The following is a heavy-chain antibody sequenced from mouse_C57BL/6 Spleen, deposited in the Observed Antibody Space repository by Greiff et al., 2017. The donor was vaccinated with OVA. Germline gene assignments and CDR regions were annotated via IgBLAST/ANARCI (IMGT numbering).Heavy chain of an antibody. CDR3: ARWGTSTAEYFDV. J-gene: IGHJ1*03. CDR2: IDPSDSYT. CDR1: GYTFTSYW. D-gene: IGHD3-3*01. V-gene: IGHV1-50*01. Sequence: QVQLQQPGAELVKPGASVKLSCKASGYTFTSYWMQWVKQRPGQGLEWIGEIDPSDSYTNYNQKLKGKATLTVDTSSSTAYMQLSSLTSEDSAVYYCARWGTSTAEYFDVWGTGTTVTVSS.